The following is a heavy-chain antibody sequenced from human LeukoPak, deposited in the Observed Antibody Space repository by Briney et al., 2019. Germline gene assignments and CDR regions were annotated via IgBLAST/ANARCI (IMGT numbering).Heavy chain of an antibody. CDR1: GYSFTSYW. Sequence: GESLKISCKGSGYSFTSYWIGWVRPMPGKGLEWMGIIYPGDSDTRYSPSFQGQVTISADKSISTAYLQWSSLKASDTAMYCCARRERSLWFGELLAVGAFDIWGQGTMVTVSS. V-gene: IGHV5-51*01. D-gene: IGHD3-10*01. CDR2: IYPGDSDT. CDR3: ARRERSLWFGELLAVGAFDI. J-gene: IGHJ3*02.